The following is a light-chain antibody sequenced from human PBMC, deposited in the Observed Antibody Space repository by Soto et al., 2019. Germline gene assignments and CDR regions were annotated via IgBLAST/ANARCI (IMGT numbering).Light chain of an antibody. CDR1: SSDVGRYAL. V-gene: IGLV2-23*02. CDR2: DVS. Sequence: QSALTQPASVSGSPGQSITISCTGASSDVGRYALVSWYQQHPGKAPKLMIYDVSQRPSGVSNRFSGSKSGNTASLTISGLQAEDEADYYCCSYTTSSTYVFGAGTQLTVL. CDR3: CSYTTSSTYV. J-gene: IGLJ1*01.